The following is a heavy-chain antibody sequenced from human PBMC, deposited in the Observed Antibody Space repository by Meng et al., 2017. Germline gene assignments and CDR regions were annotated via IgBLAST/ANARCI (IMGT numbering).Heavy chain of an antibody. J-gene: IGHJ4*02. Sequence: QITLKESGPTLVKPTETLTLTCTFPGFSLSAYGVGVGWIRQPPGKALEWLVFLYWDDDNRYNPYLKNRITVTKDTSKNQVVLTMSYIDPVATYTYYRSLRRSYMCIWDGGHFVCWGLAPLVTVSS. V-gene: IGHV2-5*02. CDR1: GFSLSAYGVG. CDR3: SLRRSYMCIWDGGHFVC. D-gene: IGHD4-23*01. CDR2: LYWDDDN.